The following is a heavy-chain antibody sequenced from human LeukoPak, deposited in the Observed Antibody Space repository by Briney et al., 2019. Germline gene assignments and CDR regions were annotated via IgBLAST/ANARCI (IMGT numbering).Heavy chain of an antibody. J-gene: IGHJ5*02. CDR1: GGSISTSNYY. Sequence: SETLSLTRTVSGGSISTSNYYWGWIRQPPGKGLEWIGNNFYSGSTYYSPSLKSRVTISLDTSRNQFSLKLNSVTAADTAVYYCARDYDVLTAYPPTQLFDPWGQGTLVTVSS. D-gene: IGHD3-9*01. CDR2: NFYSGST. V-gene: IGHV4-39*07. CDR3: ARDYDVLTAYPPTQLFDP.